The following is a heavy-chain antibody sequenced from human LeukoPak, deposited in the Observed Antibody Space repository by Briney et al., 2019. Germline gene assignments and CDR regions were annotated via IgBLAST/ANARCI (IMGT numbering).Heavy chain of an antibody. Sequence: KPSETLSLTCAVYGGSFSGYYWSWIRQPPGKGLEWIGEINHSGSTNYNPSLKSRVTISVDTSKNQFSLKLSSVTAADTAVYYCARDRWLRWGDAFDIWGQGTMVTVSS. CDR3: ARDRWLRWGDAFDI. D-gene: IGHD5-12*01. CDR2: INHSGST. J-gene: IGHJ3*02. V-gene: IGHV4-34*01. CDR1: GGSFSGYY.